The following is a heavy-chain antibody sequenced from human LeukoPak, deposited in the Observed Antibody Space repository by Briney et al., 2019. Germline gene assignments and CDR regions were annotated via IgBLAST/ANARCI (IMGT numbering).Heavy chain of an antibody. CDR2: ISSSSSHM. D-gene: IGHD1-26*01. J-gene: IGHJ1*01. V-gene: IGHV3-21*01. CDR1: GFTFNNYS. CDR3: VRDSGSSYGYYFLH. Sequence: GGSLRLSCAASGFTFNNYSMYWVRQAPGKGLEWVSSISSSSSHMFYADSVKGRFSISRDNANNSLYLQMNSVRAEDTAVYYCVRDSGSSYGYYFLHWGQGTLVTVSS.